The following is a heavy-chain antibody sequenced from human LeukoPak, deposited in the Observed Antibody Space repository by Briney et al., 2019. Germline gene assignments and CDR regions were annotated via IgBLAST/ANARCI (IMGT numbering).Heavy chain of an antibody. CDR2: INPSGGST. CDR3: ARDIARDGYNYAYFDY. V-gene: IGHV1-46*01. J-gene: IGHJ4*02. CDR1: GYTFTSYY. Sequence: ASVKVSCKASGYTFTSYYMHWVRQAPGQGLEWVGIINPSGGSTSYAQKFQGRVTMTRDTYTSTVYMELSSMRSEDTAVYYCARDIARDGYNYAYFDYWGQGTLVTVSS. D-gene: IGHD5-24*01.